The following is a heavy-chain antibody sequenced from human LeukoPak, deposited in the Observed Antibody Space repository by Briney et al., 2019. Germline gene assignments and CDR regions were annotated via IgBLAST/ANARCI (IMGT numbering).Heavy chain of an antibody. CDR1: GGSISSSSYY. CDR3: ARVTPRRAFDI. V-gene: IGHV4-39*07. D-gene: IGHD2-15*01. CDR2: IYYSGST. Sequence: SETPSLTSTVSGGSISSSSYYWGWIRQPPPKGLEWIGSIYYSGSTYYNPSLKSRVTISVDTSKNQFSLKLSSVTAADTAMYYCARVTPRRAFDIWGQGTMVTVSS. J-gene: IGHJ3*02.